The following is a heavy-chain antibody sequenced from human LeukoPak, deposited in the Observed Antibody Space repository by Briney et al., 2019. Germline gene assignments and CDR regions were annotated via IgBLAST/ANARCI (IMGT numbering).Heavy chain of an antibody. CDR3: ARYEAVAGVFDY. D-gene: IGHD6-19*01. CDR1: GGSISSYY. J-gene: IGHJ4*02. V-gene: IGHV4-59*08. Sequence: PSETLSLTCTVSGGSISSYYWSWIRQPPGKGLEWIGYIYYSGSTHYNPSLKSRVTISVDTSKNQFSLKLSSVTAADTAVYYCARYEAVAGVFDYWGQGTLVTVSS. CDR2: IYYSGST.